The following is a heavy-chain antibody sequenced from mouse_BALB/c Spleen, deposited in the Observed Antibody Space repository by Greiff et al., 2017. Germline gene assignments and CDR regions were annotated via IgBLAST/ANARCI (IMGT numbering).Heavy chain of an antibody. J-gene: IGHJ2*01. CDR2: ISSGGSYT. CDR1: GFTFSSYA. D-gene: IGHD1-1*01. V-gene: IGHV5-9-3*01. CDR3: ARHDYYGFDY. Sequence: EVHLVESGGGLVKPGGSLKLSCAASGFTFSSYAMYWVRQTPEKRLEWVATISSGGSYTYYPDSVKGRFTISRDNAKNTLYLQMSSLRSEDTAMYYCARHDYYGFDYWGQGTTLTVSS.